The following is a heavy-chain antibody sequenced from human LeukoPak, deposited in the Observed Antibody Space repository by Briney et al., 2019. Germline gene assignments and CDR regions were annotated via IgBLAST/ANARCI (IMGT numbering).Heavy chain of an antibody. Sequence: GGSLRLSSAASVFTFSSYSMSRVREAPGKGLEWVSSISSSSSYIYSADTVKGRFTISRNNGKNSLYLQMNSLRAEDTTVYYCARGPYCSSTSCYAHYYYYMDVWGKGTTVTVSS. CDR2: ISSSSSYI. D-gene: IGHD2-2*01. CDR3: ARGPYCSSTSCYAHYYYYMDV. V-gene: IGHV3-21*01. CDR1: VFTFSSYS. J-gene: IGHJ6*03.